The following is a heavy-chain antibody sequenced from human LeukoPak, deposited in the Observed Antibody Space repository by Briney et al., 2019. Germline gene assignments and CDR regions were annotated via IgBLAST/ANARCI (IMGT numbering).Heavy chain of an antibody. Sequence: KPSETLSLTCTVSGGSISSGSYYWSWIRQPAGKGLEWIGRIYTSGSTNYNPSLKSRVTISVDTSKNQFSLKLSSVTAADTAVYYCARDSESWGGYNFDYWGQGTLVTVSS. V-gene: IGHV4-61*02. J-gene: IGHJ4*02. CDR3: ARDSESWGGYNFDY. CDR1: GGSISSGSYY. CDR2: IYTSGST. D-gene: IGHD3-3*01.